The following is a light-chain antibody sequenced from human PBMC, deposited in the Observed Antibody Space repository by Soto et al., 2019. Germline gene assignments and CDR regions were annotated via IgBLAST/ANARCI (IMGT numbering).Light chain of an antibody. V-gene: IGKV3-15*01. CDR1: QSVRTN. J-gene: IGKJ1*01. CDR2: DAS. CDR3: QEFYNCPQT. Sequence: EIVMTQSPATLSVSPGERATLSCRASQSVRTNLAWYQQKPGQAPRLIIYDASTRPTGIPARFRGSVSGTEFTLNISSLQSEYFAVYYCQEFYNCPQTFGQGTKVEIK.